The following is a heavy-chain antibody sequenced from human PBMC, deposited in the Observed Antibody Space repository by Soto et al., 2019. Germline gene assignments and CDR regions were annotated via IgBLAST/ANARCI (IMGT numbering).Heavy chain of an antibody. J-gene: IGHJ4*02. CDR3: APGPIYDSSGYYPTFDY. CDR2: IIPIFGTA. D-gene: IGHD3-22*01. Sequence: GASVKVSCKASGGTFSSYAISWVRQAPGQGLEWMGGIIPIFGTANYAQKFQGRVTITADESTSTAYMELSSLRSEDTAVYYCAPGPIYDSSGYYPTFDYWGQGTLVTVSS. V-gene: IGHV1-69*13. CDR1: GGTFSSYA.